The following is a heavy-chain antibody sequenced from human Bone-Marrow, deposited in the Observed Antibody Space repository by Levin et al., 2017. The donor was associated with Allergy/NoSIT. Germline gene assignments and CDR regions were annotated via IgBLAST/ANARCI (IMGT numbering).Heavy chain of an antibody. CDR2: FAPEDADT. CDR1: GYTLTELS. CDR3: ATALSSGGPEFVGFHI. D-gene: IGHD2-15*01. Sequence: GASVKVSCTVSGYTLTELSMHWVRQAPGTGLEWMGGFAPEDADTIYSQKFQGRVTLPQSTSTDTAYMELSSLRYEDTAVYYCATALSSGGPEFVGFHIWGQGEMVTVS. V-gene: IGHV1-24*01. J-gene: IGHJ3*02.